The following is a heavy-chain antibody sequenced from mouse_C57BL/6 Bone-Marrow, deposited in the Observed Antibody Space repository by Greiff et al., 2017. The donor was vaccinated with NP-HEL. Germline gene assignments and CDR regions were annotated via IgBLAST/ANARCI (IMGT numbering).Heavy chain of an antibody. CDR3: ARWRYYGSDFDY. Sequence: VKLMESGPELVKPGASVKISCMASGYAFSSSWMNWVKQRPGKGLEWIGRIYPGDGDTNYNGKFKGKATLTADKSSSTAYMQLSSLTSEDSAVYFCARWRYYGSDFDYWGQGTTLTVSS. CDR1: GYAFSSSW. D-gene: IGHD1-1*01. J-gene: IGHJ2*01. V-gene: IGHV1-82*01. CDR2: IYPGDGDT.